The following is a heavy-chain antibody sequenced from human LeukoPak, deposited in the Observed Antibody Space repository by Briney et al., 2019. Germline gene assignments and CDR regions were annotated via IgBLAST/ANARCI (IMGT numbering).Heavy chain of an antibody. CDR3: ARVSSGRQGQPFDY. V-gene: IGHV3-74*01. CDR2: INIDGSLT. J-gene: IGHJ4*02. Sequence: AGSLSLSCAASGFTLSSCWMHWVRHAPGQGQVWVSRINIDGSLTSYADSAKGRFIISRDNAKNTLYSQMISLRAEDTAVYYCARVSSGRQGQPFDYWGQGSLVTVSS. CDR1: GFTLSSCW. D-gene: IGHD1-26*01.